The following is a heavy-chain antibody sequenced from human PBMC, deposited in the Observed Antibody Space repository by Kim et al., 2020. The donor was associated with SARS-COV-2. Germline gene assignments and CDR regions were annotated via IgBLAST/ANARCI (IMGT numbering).Heavy chain of an antibody. Sequence: GGSLRLSCAASGFTFSNAWMSWVRQAPGKGLEWVGRIKSKTDGGTTDYAAPVKGRFTISRDDSKNTLYLQMNSLKTEDTAVYYCTTGPNYDYVWGSYRDAQKNYYYYGMDVWGQGTTVTVSS. D-gene: IGHD3-16*02. CDR2: IKSKTDGGTT. J-gene: IGHJ6*02. CDR3: TTGPNYDYVWGSYRDAQKNYYYYGMDV. V-gene: IGHV3-15*01. CDR1: GFTFSNAW.